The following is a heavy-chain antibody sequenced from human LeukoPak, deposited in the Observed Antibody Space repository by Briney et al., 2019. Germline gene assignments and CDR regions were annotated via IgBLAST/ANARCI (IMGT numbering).Heavy chain of an antibody. CDR1: GFTFSSYG. CDR2: IRYDGSNK. CDR3: ANHGYGSGSYPNYFDY. Sequence: GGSLRLSCAASGFTFSSYGMHWVRQAPGKGLEWVAFIRYDGSNKYYADSVKGRFTISRDNSKNTLYLQMNSLRAEDTAVYYCANHGYGSGSYPNYFDYWDQGTLVTVSS. V-gene: IGHV3-30*02. J-gene: IGHJ4*02. D-gene: IGHD3-10*01.